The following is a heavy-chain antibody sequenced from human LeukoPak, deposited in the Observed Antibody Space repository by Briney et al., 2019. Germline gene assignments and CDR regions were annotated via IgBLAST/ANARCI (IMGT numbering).Heavy chain of an antibody. Sequence: SETLSLTCTVSGGSISSSSYYWGWIRQPPGKGLEWIGSIYYSGSTYYNPSLKSRVTISVDTSKNQFSLKLSSVTAADTAVYYCAKPGVYCSSTSCPFDYWGQGTLVTVSS. CDR3: AKPGVYCSSTSCPFDY. CDR2: IYYSGST. V-gene: IGHV4-39*01. D-gene: IGHD2-2*01. J-gene: IGHJ4*02. CDR1: GGSISSSSYY.